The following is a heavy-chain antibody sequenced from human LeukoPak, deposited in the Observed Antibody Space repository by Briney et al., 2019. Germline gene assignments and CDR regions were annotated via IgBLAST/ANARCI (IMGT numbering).Heavy chain of an antibody. J-gene: IGHJ4*02. V-gene: IGHV1-24*01. D-gene: IGHD3-9*01. CDR1: GYTLTELS. CDR3: ATVGALRYFGWLLYFDC. CDR2: FDPEDGET. Sequence: ASVKVSCKVSGYTLTELSMHWVRQAPGKGLEWMGGFDPEDGETIYAQKFQGRVTMTEDTSTDTAYMELSSLRSEDTPVYYCATVGALRYFGWLLYFDCWGQGTLVTVSS.